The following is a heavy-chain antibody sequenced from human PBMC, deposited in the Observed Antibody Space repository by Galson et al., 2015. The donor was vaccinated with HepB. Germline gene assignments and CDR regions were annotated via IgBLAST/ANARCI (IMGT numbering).Heavy chain of an antibody. V-gene: IGHV3-30*18. CDR2: ISYEGSYR. D-gene: IGHD7-27*01. CDR3: AKDLLTGVNYYYGMDV. Sequence: SLRLSCAASGFTFSSHGMHWVRQAPGKGLEWVAVISYEGSYRYYADSVKGRFTISRDNSKSTLYLQMNSLRAEDTAVYYCAKDLLTGVNYYYGMDVWGQGTTVTVSS. J-gene: IGHJ6*02. CDR1: GFTFSSHG.